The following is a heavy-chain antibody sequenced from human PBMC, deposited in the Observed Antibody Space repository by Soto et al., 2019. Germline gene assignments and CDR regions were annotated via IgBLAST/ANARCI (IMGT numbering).Heavy chain of an antibody. CDR2: IYYSGST. J-gene: IGHJ3*02. Sequence: PPETLSLTCTVSGGSISSYYWSWIRPPPGKGLEWIGYIYYSGSTNYNPSLKSRVTISVATSKNQFSLKLGSVTAADTAVYYCAREGGGREGEQTTGYAAFDIWGQGTMVTVSS. V-gene: IGHV4-59*12. D-gene: IGHD2-15*01. CDR3: AREGGGREGEQTTGYAAFDI. CDR1: GGSISSYY.